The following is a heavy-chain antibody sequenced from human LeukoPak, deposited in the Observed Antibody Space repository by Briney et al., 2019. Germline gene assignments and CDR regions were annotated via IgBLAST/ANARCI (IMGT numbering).Heavy chain of an antibody. V-gene: IGHV1-69*13. Sequence: ASVKVSFKASGGTFSSYAISWVRQAPGQGLEWMGGIIPIFGTANYAQKFQGRVTITADESTSTAYMELSSLRSEDTAVYYCARSPMGSGSANRFDPWGQGTLVTVSS. D-gene: IGHD3-10*01. J-gene: IGHJ5*02. CDR3: ARSPMGSGSANRFDP. CDR1: GGTFSSYA. CDR2: IIPIFGTA.